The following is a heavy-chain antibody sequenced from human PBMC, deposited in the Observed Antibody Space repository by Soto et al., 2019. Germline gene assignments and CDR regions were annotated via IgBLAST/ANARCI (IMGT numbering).Heavy chain of an antibody. J-gene: IGHJ6*02. V-gene: IGHV1-18*04. D-gene: IGHD1-20*01. CDR1: GYSFTSYG. Sequence: ASVKVSCKASGYSFTSYGISWVRQAPGQGLEWMGWISAYNGNTNYEQKFQGRVAMTTDTSTNTAYLELRTLRSDDAAVYYCARDPPITGCFRGAPRMAVWGQGTTVTVSS. CDR2: ISAYNGNT. CDR3: ARDPPITGCFRGAPRMAV.